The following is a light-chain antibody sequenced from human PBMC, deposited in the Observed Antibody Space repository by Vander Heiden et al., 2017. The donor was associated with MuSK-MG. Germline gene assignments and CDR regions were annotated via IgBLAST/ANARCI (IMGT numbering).Light chain of an antibody. CDR3: QQSVNIPVT. CDR1: QSISAY. V-gene: IGKV1-39*01. J-gene: IGKJ3*01. CDR2: AAS. Sequence: DIQMTQSPSSLSASVGDRVTITCRASQSISAYLNWYQQKPGKAPEVLIYAASSLQSGVPSRFNGRGSGTDFTLTISRLQPEDSATYYCQQSVNIPVTFGPGTKVDIK.